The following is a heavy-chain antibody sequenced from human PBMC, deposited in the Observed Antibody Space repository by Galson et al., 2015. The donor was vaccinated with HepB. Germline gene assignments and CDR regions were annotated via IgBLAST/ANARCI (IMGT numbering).Heavy chain of an antibody. CDR3: VERAVAGPLSWFDP. J-gene: IGHJ5*02. V-gene: IGHV4-34*01. D-gene: IGHD6-19*01. Sequence: SETLSLTCAVYGGSFSGYYWSWIRQPPGKGLEWIGETNHSGYTNYNPSLKSRVTILVDTSQNQFSLKLRSVTAADTAVYYCVERAVAGPLSWFDPWGQGTLVTVSS. CDR1: GGSFSGYY. CDR2: TNHSGYT.